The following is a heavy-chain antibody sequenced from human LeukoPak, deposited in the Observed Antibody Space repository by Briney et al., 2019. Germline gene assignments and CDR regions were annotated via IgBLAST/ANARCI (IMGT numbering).Heavy chain of an antibody. V-gene: IGHV1-18*01. J-gene: IGHJ6*02. Sequence: GASVKVSCKASGYTFTSYGISWVRQAPGHGLEWMGWISAYNGNTNYAQKLQGRVTMTTDTSTSTAYMELRSLRSDDTAVYYCARLFGPVYYYGMDVWGQGTTVTVSS. CDR3: ARLFGPVYYYGMDV. CDR1: GYTFTSYG. D-gene: IGHD3-10*02. CDR2: ISAYNGNT.